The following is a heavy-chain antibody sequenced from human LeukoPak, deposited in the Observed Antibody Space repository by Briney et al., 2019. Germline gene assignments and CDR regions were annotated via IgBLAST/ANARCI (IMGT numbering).Heavy chain of an antibody. V-gene: IGHV4-59*01. CDR3: ARGARRARRAFDI. CDR1: VGSISSYY. J-gene: IGHJ3*02. CDR2: IYYSGST. D-gene: IGHD3-10*01. Sequence: PAETLSLTCTVSVGSISSYYWSWIRQPPGKGLEWIGYIYYSGSTNYNPSLKSRVTISVDTSKNQFSLKLSSVTAADTAVYYCARGARRARRAFDIWGQGTMVTVSS.